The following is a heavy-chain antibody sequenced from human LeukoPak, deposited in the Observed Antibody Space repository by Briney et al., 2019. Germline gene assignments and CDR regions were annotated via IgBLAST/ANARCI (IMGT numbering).Heavy chain of an antibody. Sequence: GASVKVSCKASGYTFTSYGITWVRQAPGQGLELMGWISAYSGNKNYAQNLRGRVTMTTDTSTTTAYMELRSLRSDDTAVYYCARDTWWEMVTNPSKIDCWGQGTLVTVSS. CDR2: ISAYSGNK. V-gene: IGHV1-18*01. D-gene: IGHD1-26*01. CDR3: ARDTWWEMVTNPSKIDC. J-gene: IGHJ4*02. CDR1: GYTFTSYG.